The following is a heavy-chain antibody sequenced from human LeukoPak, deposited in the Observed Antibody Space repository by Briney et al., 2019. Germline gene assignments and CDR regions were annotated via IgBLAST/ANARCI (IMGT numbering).Heavy chain of an antibody. CDR2: IIPIFGTA. CDR3: ARSGGIAVASLSWFDP. CDR1: GYTFTSYG. D-gene: IGHD6-19*01. Sequence: SVKVSCKASGYTFTSYGISWVRQAPGQGLEWMGGIIPIFGTANYAQKFQGRVTITADKSTSTAYMELSSLRSEDTAVYYCARSGGIAVASLSWFDPWGQGTLVTVSS. J-gene: IGHJ5*02. V-gene: IGHV1-69*06.